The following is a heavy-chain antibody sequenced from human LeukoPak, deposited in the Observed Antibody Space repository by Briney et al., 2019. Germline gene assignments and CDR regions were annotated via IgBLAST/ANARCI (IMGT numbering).Heavy chain of an antibody. Sequence: PSETLSLTCTVSGGSISSSSYYWGWIRQPPGKGLEWIGSIYYSGSTYYNPSLKSRVTISVDTSKNQFSLKLSSVTAADTAVYYCAREWRWLLGGPFDYWGQGTLVTVSS. V-gene: IGHV4-39*07. CDR2: IYYSGST. CDR3: AREWRWLLGGPFDY. D-gene: IGHD5-24*01. CDR1: GGSISSSSYY. J-gene: IGHJ4*02.